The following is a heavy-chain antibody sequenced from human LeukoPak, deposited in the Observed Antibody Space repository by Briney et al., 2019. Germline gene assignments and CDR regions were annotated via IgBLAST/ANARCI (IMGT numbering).Heavy chain of an antibody. D-gene: IGHD3-3*01. CDR2: MNPNSGNT. Sequence: ASVKVSCKASGYTFTSYDINWVRQATGQGLECMGWMNPNSGNTGYAQKFQGRVTMTRNTSISTAYMELSSLRSEDTAVYYCARGVPYDFWSGYYKGLVDYWGQGTLVTVSS. CDR3: ARGVPYDFWSGYYKGLVDY. CDR1: GYTFTSYD. V-gene: IGHV1-8*01. J-gene: IGHJ4*02.